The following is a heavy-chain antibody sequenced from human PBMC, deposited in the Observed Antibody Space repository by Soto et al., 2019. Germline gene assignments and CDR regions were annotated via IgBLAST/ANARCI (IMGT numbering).Heavy chain of an antibody. J-gene: IGHJ6*02. V-gene: IGHV1-69*13. CDR3: ARDGGGGGGVKYGMDV. Sequence: RASVKVSCKASGGTFSSYAISWVRQAPGQGLEWMGGIIPIFGTANYAQKFQGRVTITADESTSTAYMELSSLRSEDTAVYYCARDGGGGGGVKYGMDVWGQGTTVTVSS. CDR1: GGTFSSYA. CDR2: IIPIFGTA. D-gene: IGHD3-16*01.